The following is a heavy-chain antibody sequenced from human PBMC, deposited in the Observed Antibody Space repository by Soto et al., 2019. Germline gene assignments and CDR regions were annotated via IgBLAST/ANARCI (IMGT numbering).Heavy chain of an antibody. V-gene: IGHV3-74*03. J-gene: IGHJ4*02. D-gene: IGHD3-10*01. CDR2: ISHDGGSI. CDR3: VAGRPGVGSPGDY. Sequence: GGSLRISFTASTLTFRGHWMPRVRPVPGQGLVWVSRISHDGGSISYADSVKGRFTISRDNVNNTLSLQMTSLRVEDTSIYYCVAGRPGVGSPGDYWGRGTLVTAPQ. CDR1: TLTFRGHW.